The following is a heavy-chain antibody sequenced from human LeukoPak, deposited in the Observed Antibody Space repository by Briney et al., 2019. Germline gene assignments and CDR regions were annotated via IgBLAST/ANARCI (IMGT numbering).Heavy chain of an antibody. CDR3: ARGVTQQLGYYYSYHMDV. J-gene: IGHJ6*03. CDR2: ISYSGIT. V-gene: IGHV4-59*01. Sequence: PSETLSLTCTASGGSINTYSWNLIRQPPGKGLEWIGNISYSGITDYNPSLQSRVTISVDTSKNQFFLNLRSVTAADTAVYYCARGVTQQLGYYYSYHMDVWGKGTTVPVSS. CDR1: GGSINTYS. D-gene: IGHD6-13*01.